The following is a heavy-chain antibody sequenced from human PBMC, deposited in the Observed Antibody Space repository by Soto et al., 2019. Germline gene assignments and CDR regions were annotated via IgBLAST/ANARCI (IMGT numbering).Heavy chain of an antibody. CDR3: ARDTQRYSGTYFFDY. CDR1: GYTLTSYG. D-gene: IGHD1-26*01. Sequence: ASVKVSCKASGYTLTSYGISWVRQAPGQGLEWMGWISPYNGNTNYAQNLQGRVTMTTDTSTSTAYMELRSLRSDDTAVYYCARDTQRYSGTYFFDYWGQGSLVTVSS. J-gene: IGHJ4*02. CDR2: ISPYNGNT. V-gene: IGHV1-18*01.